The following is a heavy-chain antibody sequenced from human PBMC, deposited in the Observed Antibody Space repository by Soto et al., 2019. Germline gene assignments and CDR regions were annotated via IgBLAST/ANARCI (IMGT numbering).Heavy chain of an antibody. V-gene: IGHV4-39*01. J-gene: IGHJ6*02. CDR1: GGSISSSSYY. CDR3: AAYYYESWDYYYGMDV. CDR2: IYYSGST. Sequence: PSETLSLTCTVSGGSISSSSYYWGWIRQPPGKGLEWIGSIYYSGSTYYNPSLKSRVTISVDTSKNQFSLKLSSVTAADTAVYYCAAYYYESWDYYYGMDVRGQGTTVTVSS. D-gene: IGHD3-22*01.